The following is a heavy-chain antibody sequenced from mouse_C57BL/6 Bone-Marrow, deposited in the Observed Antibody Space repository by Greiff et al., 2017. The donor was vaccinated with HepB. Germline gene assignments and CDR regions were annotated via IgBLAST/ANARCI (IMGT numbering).Heavy chain of an antibody. Sequence: VQVVESGPGLVQPSQSLSITCTVSGFSLTSYGVHWVRQSPGKGLEWLGVIWRGGSTDYNAAFMSRLSITKDNSKSQVFFKMNSLQADDTAIYYCARAFYYYGSNWYFDVWGTGTTVTVSS. V-gene: IGHV2-5*01. CDR3: ARAFYYYGSNWYFDV. CDR2: IWRGGST. CDR1: GFSLTSYG. D-gene: IGHD1-1*01. J-gene: IGHJ1*03.